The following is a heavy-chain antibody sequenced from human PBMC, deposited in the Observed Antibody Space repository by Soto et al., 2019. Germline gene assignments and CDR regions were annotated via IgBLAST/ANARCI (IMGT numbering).Heavy chain of an antibody. Sequence: QLQLQESGPGLMKPSETLSLTCTVSGGSISSSSYYWGWIRQPPGKGLEWIGSIYYSGSTYCNPSLKSRVTISVDTSKNQFSLKLSSVTAADTAVYYCARRVALYGGDRAVFDYWGQGTLVTVSS. CDR1: GGSISSSSYY. CDR3: ARRVALYGGDRAVFDY. V-gene: IGHV4-39*01. CDR2: IYYSGST. J-gene: IGHJ4*02. D-gene: IGHD4-17*01.